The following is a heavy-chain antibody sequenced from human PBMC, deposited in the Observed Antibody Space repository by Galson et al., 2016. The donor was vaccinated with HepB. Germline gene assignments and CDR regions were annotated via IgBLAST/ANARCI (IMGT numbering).Heavy chain of an antibody. J-gene: IGHJ5*02. CDR1: GFTVSSNY. CDR3: ARGGTARSGWWVSNWFDP. Sequence: SLRLSCAASGFTVSSNYMSWVRQAPGKGLEWVSVIYNDGSTYYADSVKGRFTISRDNSKNTLYLQMNSLRAEDTAVYYCARGGTARSGWWVSNWFDPWGQGTLVTVSS. V-gene: IGHV3-53*01. CDR2: IYNDGST. D-gene: IGHD6-19*01.